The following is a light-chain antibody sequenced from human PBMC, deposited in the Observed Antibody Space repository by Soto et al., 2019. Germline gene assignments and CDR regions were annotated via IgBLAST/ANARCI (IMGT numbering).Light chain of an antibody. Sequence: QSALTQPASVFGSPGQSITISCTGTSSDVGGYNYVSWYQQHPGKAPKLMIYEVSNRPSGVSNRFSGSKSGNTASLSISGLQAEDEADYYCSSYTSSSIDYDFGAGTKLTVL. CDR2: EVS. J-gene: IGLJ1*01. CDR1: SSDVGGYNY. V-gene: IGLV2-14*01. CDR3: SSYTSSSIDYD.